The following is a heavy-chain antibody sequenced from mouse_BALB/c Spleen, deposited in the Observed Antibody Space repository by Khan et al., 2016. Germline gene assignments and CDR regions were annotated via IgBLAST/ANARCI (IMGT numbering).Heavy chain of an antibody. CDR2: INPSNGRT. CDR1: GYTFTSYW. D-gene: IGHD1-1*01. CDR3: ARSFITTVVADY. V-gene: IGHV1S81*02. Sequence: QVRLQQSGAELVKPGASVKLSCKASGYTFTSYWMHWVKQRPGQGLEWIGEINPSNGRTNYNEKFKSKATLTVDKYSSTAYMQLSSLTSEDSAVYYCARSFITTVVADYWGQGTTLTVSS. J-gene: IGHJ2*01.